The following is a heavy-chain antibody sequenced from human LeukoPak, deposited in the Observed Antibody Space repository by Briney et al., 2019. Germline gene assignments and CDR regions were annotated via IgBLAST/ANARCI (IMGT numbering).Heavy chain of an antibody. D-gene: IGHD6-6*01. CDR1: GGSISSSS. V-gene: IGHV3-21*01. J-gene: IGHJ4*02. Sequence: ETLSLTCTVSGGSISSSSYYWGWIRQPPGKGLEWVSSISSSSSYIYYADSVKGRFTISRGNAKNSLYLQMNSLRAEDTAVYYCARDPGAYSRSPIDSWGQGTLVTVSS. CDR3: ARDPGAYSRSPIDS. CDR2: ISSSSSYI.